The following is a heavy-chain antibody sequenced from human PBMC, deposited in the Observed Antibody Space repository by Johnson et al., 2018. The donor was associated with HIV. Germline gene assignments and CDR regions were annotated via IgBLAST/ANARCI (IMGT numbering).Heavy chain of an antibody. V-gene: IGHV3-7*05. J-gene: IGHJ3*02. CDR2: IKQDGSEK. CDR3: ARDVTTTVTTDAFDI. CDR1: GFTFSSYW. D-gene: IGHD4-17*01. Sequence: VQLVESGGGLVQPGGSLRLSCAASGFTFSSYWMSWVRQAPGKGLEWVANIKQDGSEKYYVDSVKGRFIISRDNAKNSLYLQMNSLRAEDTAVYYCARDVTTTVTTDAFDIWGQGTMVTVSS.